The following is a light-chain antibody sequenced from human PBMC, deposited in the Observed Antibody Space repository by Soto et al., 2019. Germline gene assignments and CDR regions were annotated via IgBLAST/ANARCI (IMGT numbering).Light chain of an antibody. V-gene: IGLV7-43*01. Sequence: QTVVTQEPSLTVSPGGTVTLTCASSTGAVTNAHYANGLQQKPGQAPRALIYGTSDKHSWTPARFSGSLLGGKAALTLSDVQPEDEAEYYCLLYYGGAQLRVFGTGTKVTVL. CDR2: GTS. J-gene: IGLJ1*01. CDR3: LLYYGGAQLRV. CDR1: TGAVTNAHY.